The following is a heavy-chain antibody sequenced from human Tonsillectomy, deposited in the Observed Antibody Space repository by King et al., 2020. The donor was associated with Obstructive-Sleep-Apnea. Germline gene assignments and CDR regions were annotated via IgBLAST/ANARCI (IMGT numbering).Heavy chain of an antibody. V-gene: IGHV1-18*04. J-gene: IGHJ6*02. Sequence: VQLVQSGAEVKKPGASVKVSCWASGYTFTSFGINWVRQAPGQGLEWMGWISPYNGKTTNAQRLQGRLTMTTDTPTSTAYMELRSLRSDDTAVYYYARGTRSDYPNYYRMDVWGQGTTVTVSS. CDR2: ISPYNGKT. D-gene: IGHD4-17*01. CDR3: ARGTRSDYPNYYRMDV. CDR1: GYTFTSFG.